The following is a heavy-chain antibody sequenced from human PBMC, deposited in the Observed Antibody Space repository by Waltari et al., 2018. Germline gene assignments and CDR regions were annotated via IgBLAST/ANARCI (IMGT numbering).Heavy chain of an antibody. CDR2: INPNSGGT. CDR3: ARSFQLYVNWFDP. Sequence: QVQLVPSGAEVKTPGAAGKISCQASGYTFTCYYVHWMRQAPGKGLEWMGRINPNSGGTNYAQKFQGRVTMTRDTSISTAYMELSRLRSDDTAVYYCARSFQLYVNWFDPWGQGTLVTVSS. D-gene: IGHD3-16*02. V-gene: IGHV1-2*06. J-gene: IGHJ5*02. CDR1: GYTFTCYY.